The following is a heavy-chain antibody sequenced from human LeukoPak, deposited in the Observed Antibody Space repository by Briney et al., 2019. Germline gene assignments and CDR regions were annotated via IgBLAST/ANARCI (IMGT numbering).Heavy chain of an antibody. J-gene: IGHJ4*02. V-gene: IGHV3-48*01. D-gene: IGHD2-2*01. Sequence: PGRSMILSWATSGLTFSSFSMNGVRQAPGKGLEWISYIGSSSGNTKYADSVKGRFTISGDKAKNSVYLQMNSLRVEDTAVYYCARDTKYAFDNWGQGTLVTVSS. CDR2: IGSSSGNT. CDR3: ARDTKYAFDN. CDR1: GLTFSSFS.